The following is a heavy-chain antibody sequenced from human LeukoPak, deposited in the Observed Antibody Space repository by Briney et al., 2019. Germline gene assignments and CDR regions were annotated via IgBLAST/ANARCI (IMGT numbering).Heavy chain of an antibody. CDR1: GFTFDDYA. D-gene: IGHD5-18*01. Sequence: GRSLRLSCAASGFTFDDYAMHWVRQAPGKGLEWVSGISWNSGSIGYADSVKGRFTISRDNAKNSLYLQMNSLRAEDTALYYCAKDMGFWGYSYGLREDYYYGMDVWGQGTTVTVSS. CDR3: AKDMGFWGYSYGLREDYYYGMDV. J-gene: IGHJ6*02. CDR2: ISWNSGSI. V-gene: IGHV3-9*01.